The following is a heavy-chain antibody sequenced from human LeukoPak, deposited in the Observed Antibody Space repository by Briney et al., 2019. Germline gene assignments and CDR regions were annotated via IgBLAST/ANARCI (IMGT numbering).Heavy chain of an antibody. CDR2: IIPLFGTT. D-gene: IGHD4-11*01. CDR1: GGTFSNYG. V-gene: IGHV1-69*06. CDR3: ARVADYSGTSMFYFDY. Sequence: RASVKVSCKTSGGTFSNYGITWVRQAPGQGLEWMGGIIPLFGTTDYSQNFQGRVTITADKSTSTVYMEIRNLRSEDTAVYYCARVADYSGTSMFYFDYWGQGTLVTVSS. J-gene: IGHJ4*02.